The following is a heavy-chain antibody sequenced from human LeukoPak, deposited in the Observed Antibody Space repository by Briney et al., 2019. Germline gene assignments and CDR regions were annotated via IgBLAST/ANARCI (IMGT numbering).Heavy chain of an antibody. CDR3: ARESRGGDCYDY. Sequence: LETLSLTCTVSGGSISSSSYYWGWIRQPPGKGLEWIGSIYYSGSTYYNPSLKSRVTISVDTSKNQFSLKLSSVTAADTAVYYCARESRGGDCYDYWGQGTLVTVSS. D-gene: IGHD2-21*01. V-gene: IGHV4-39*07. CDR1: GGSISSSSYY. CDR2: IYYSGST. J-gene: IGHJ4*02.